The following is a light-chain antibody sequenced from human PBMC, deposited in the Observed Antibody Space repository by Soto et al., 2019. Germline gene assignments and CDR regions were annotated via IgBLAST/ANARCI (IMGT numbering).Light chain of an antibody. CDR2: SNN. V-gene: IGLV1-40*01. CDR1: SSNVGAGYD. CDR3: QSYDSSLSGYV. J-gene: IGLJ1*01. Sequence: QSALTQPPSVSGAPGQRVTISCTGSSSNVGAGYDVHWYQQSPGTAPKLLIFSNNNRPSGVPDRFSGFKSGTSASLAITGLQADDEADYYCQSYDSSLSGYVFGTGTKLTVL.